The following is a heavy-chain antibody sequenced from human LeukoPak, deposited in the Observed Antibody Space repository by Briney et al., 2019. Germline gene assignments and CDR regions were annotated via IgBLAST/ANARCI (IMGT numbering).Heavy chain of an antibody. CDR2: NSTLNGNK. J-gene: IGHJ3*01. CDR3: ARVRDSENWWGAFDV. Sequence: ASVKVSCKASGYSFSRSGITWVRQAPGQGLKWMGWNSTLNGNKHYAQKFQDRVTLTTDTSTTTAHMELRSLRDDDTAVYYCARVRDSENWWGAFDVWGQGTMVTVSS. CDR1: GYSFSRSG. V-gene: IGHV1-18*04. D-gene: IGHD2-8*02.